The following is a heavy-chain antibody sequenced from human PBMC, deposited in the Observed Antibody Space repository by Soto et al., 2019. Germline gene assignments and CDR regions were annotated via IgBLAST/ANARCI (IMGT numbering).Heavy chain of an antibody. D-gene: IGHD3-3*01. V-gene: IGHV4-4*07. CDR3: ARGQRFSDWFDP. Sequence: PSVNQSLTCTVSGGSMSSYYWTWIRQPAGKGLEWIGRVYSSGGTHYNPSLKSRVTISLDTSKNQFSLRLLSVTDADTAVYYCARGQRFSDWFDPWGQGTLVTV. CDR2: VYSSGGT. J-gene: IGHJ5*02. CDR1: GGSMSSYY.